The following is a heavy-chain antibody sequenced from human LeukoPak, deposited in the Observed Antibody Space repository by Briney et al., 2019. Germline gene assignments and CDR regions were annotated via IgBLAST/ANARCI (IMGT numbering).Heavy chain of an antibody. V-gene: IGHV1-2*02. CDR3: ARDSGIQLWLRYYYGMDV. CDR1: GYTFTGYY. J-gene: IGHJ6*02. D-gene: IGHD5-18*01. Sequence: ASVKVSCKASGYTFTGYYMHWVRQAPGQGLEWMGWINPNSGGTNYAQKFQGRVTMTRDTSISTAYMELSRLRSDDTAVYYCARDSGIQLWLRYYYGMDVWGQGTTVTVS. CDR2: INPNSGGT.